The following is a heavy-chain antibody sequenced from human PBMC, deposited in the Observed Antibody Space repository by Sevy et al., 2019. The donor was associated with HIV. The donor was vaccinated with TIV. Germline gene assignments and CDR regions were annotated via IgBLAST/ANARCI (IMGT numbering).Heavy chain of an antibody. CDR2: INQDGSVI. V-gene: IGHV3-7*03. Sequence: GGSLRLSCTASGFTFSDSWMHWVRQAPGKGLEGLANINQDGSVIYYADSVKGRFTISRDNSRNSVFLQMSSLRAGDTATYYCARAVGKDGAYWGQGTLVTVSS. D-gene: IGHD2-8*01. CDR3: ARAVGKDGAY. CDR1: GFTFSDSW. J-gene: IGHJ4*02.